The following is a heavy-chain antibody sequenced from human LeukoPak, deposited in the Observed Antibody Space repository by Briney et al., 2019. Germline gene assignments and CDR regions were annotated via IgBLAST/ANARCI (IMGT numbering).Heavy chain of an antibody. Sequence: SQTLSLTCTVSGGSISSGSYYWSWIRQPAGKGLEWIGRIYTSGSTNYNPSLKSRVTISVDTSKNQFSLKLSSVPAADTAVYYCARQGASWYMKDYWYFDLWGRGTLVTVSS. D-gene: IGHD6-13*01. J-gene: IGHJ2*01. CDR2: IYTSGST. V-gene: IGHV4-61*02. CDR1: GGSISSGSYY. CDR3: ARQGASWYMKDYWYFDL.